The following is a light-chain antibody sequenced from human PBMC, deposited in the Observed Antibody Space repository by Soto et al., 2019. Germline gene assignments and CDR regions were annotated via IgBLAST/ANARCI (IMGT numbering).Light chain of an antibody. Sequence: ETVLTQSPGTLSLSPGERATLSCRASQSVTSTYLAWYQQKPGQAPRLLIYGVSTRATDIPDRFSGSGSGTDFTLTISRLEPEDFAVYYCQQYSRSPEVTFGGGTKVEIK. J-gene: IGKJ4*01. CDR3: QQYSRSPEVT. CDR1: QSVTSTY. V-gene: IGKV3-20*01. CDR2: GVS.